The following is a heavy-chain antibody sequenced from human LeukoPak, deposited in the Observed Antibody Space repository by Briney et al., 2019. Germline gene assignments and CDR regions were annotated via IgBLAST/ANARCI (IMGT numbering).Heavy chain of an antibody. V-gene: IGHV3-9*01. J-gene: IGHJ4*02. Sequence: GRSLRLSCAAYGFTFDDYAMHWVRQAPGKGLEGVSGISWNSGSIGYADSVKGRFTISRDNAKNSLYLQMNSLRAEDTALYYCAKGQNYYYDSSGGFDYWGQGTLVTVSS. D-gene: IGHD3-22*01. CDR2: ISWNSGSI. CDR1: GFTFDDYA. CDR3: AKGQNYYYDSSGGFDY.